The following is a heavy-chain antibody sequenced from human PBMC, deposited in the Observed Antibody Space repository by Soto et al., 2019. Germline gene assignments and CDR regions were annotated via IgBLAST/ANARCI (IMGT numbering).Heavy chain of an antibody. V-gene: IGHV3-48*03. CDR2: ISSSGSTI. D-gene: IGHD3-22*01. Sequence: EVQLVESGGGLVQPGGSLRLSCAASGFTFSSYEMNWFRQAPGKGLEWVSYISSSGSTIYYADSVKGRFTISRDNAKNSLYLQMNSLRAEDTAVYYCARNSLNYYDSSGYQHWGQGTLVTVSS. CDR1: GFTFSSYE. J-gene: IGHJ4*02. CDR3: ARNSLNYYDSSGYQH.